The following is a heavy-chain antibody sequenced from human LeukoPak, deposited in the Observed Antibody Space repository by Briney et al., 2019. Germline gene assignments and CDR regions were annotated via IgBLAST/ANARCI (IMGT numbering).Heavy chain of an antibody. V-gene: IGHV3-33*01. J-gene: IGHJ3*02. CDR3: ARDRTPYYYDSSGPVDAFDI. D-gene: IGHD3-22*01. Sequence: VRQSPGKGLEWVAVIWYDGSNKYYADSVKGRFTISRDNSKNTLYLQMNSLRAEDTAVYYCARDRTPYYYDSSGPVDAFDIWGQGTMVTVSS. CDR2: IWYDGSNK.